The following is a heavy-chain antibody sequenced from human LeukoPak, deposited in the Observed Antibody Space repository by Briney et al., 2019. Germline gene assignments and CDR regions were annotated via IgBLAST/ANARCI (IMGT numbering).Heavy chain of an antibody. V-gene: IGHV4-61*02. CDR1: GGSISSGSYY. D-gene: IGHD5-18*01. J-gene: IGHJ4*02. Sequence: PSQTLSLTCTVSGGSISSGSYYWSWIRQPAGKGLEWIGRIYTSGSTNCNPSLKSRVTISVDTSKNQFSLKLSSVTAADTAVYYCASGYSYGTALDYWGQGTLVTVSS. CDR3: ASGYSYGTALDY. CDR2: IYTSGST.